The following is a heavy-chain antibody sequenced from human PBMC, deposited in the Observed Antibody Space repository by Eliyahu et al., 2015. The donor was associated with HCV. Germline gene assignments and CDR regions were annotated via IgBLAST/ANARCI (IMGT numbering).Heavy chain of an antibody. J-gene: IGHJ4*02. CDR2: IFWNDDK. D-gene: IGHD3-3*01. CDR1: GLSLXTSGLG. V-gene: IGHV2-5*01. Sequence: QITLKESGPTLVKPTQTLTLTCTFSGLSLXTSGLGVGWIRQPPGEALEWLAIIFWNDDKRYSPSVKSRLTVTKDTSRNQVFLTMTNVDTVDTGSYFCAKIRFDSSFYFDYWGQGTLVTVSS. CDR3: AKIRFDSSFYFDY.